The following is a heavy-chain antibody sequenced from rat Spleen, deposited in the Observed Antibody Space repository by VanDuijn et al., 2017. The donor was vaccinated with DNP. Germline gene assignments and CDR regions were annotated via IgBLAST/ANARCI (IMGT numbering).Heavy chain of an antibody. D-gene: IGHD1-4*01. CDR3: ARWPGYNPPYAMDA. J-gene: IGHJ4*01. CDR2: INSAGTT. V-gene: IGHV3-3*01. CDR1: GYSITSSYR. Sequence: EVQLQESGPGLVKPSQSLSLICSVTGYSITSSYRWNWIRKFPGNKLEWMGSINSAGTTNYNPSLKSRISITRDTSKNQLFLQVSSVTTEDTATYYCARWPGYNPPYAMDAWGQGTSVTVSS.